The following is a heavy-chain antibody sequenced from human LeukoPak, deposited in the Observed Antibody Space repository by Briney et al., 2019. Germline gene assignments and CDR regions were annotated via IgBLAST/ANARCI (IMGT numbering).Heavy chain of an antibody. V-gene: IGHV1-69*01. CDR1: GGTFSSYA. Sequence: SVKVSCKASGGTFSSYAISWVRQAPGQGLEWMGGIIPIFGTANYAQKFQGRVTITADESTSTAYMELSSLRSEDTAVYYCAKCTYTSDAFDIWGQGTMVTVSS. CDR3: AKCTYTSDAFDI. CDR2: IIPIFGTA. J-gene: IGHJ3*02. D-gene: IGHD1-1*01.